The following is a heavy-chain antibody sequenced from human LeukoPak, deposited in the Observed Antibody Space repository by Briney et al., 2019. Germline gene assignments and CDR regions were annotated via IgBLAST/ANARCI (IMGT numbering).Heavy chain of an antibody. CDR3: ARDSDDYVWGSYDY. J-gene: IGHJ4*02. V-gene: IGHV1-69*13. CDR1: GRTFSSYA. D-gene: IGHD3-16*01. Sequence: SEKVSCKASGRTFSSYAISWVRQAPGQGLEWMGGIIPIFGTANYAQKFQGRVTITADESTSTAYMELSSLRSEDTAVYYCARDSDDYVWGSYDYWGQGTLVTVSS. CDR2: IIPIFGTA.